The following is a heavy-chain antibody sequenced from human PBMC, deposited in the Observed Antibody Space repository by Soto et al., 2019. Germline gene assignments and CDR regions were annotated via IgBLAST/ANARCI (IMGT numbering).Heavy chain of an antibody. CDR2: INAGNGNT. Sequence: QVQLVQSGAEVKKPGASVKVSCKASGYTFTSYAMHWVRQAPGQRLEWMGWINAGNGNTKYSQKFQGRVTITRDTSASTAYMELSSLRSEDTAVYYCARDQSAYDFWSGYSDPGYFDYWGQGTLVTVSS. V-gene: IGHV1-3*01. J-gene: IGHJ4*02. CDR1: GYTFTSYA. CDR3: ARDQSAYDFWSGYSDPGYFDY. D-gene: IGHD3-3*01.